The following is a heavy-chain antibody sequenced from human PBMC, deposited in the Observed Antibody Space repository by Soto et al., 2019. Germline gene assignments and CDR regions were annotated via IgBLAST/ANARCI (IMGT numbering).Heavy chain of an antibody. V-gene: IGHV4-34*01. D-gene: IGHD6-6*01. CDR2: INHSGST. CDR1: GGSFSGYY. CDR3: ARGRARAARSFGRWEKHFDY. Sequence: SETLSLTCAVCGGSFSGYYWSWIRQPPGKGLEWIGEINHSGSTNYNPSLKSRVTISVDTSKNQFSLKLSSVTAADTAVYYCARGRARAARSFGRWEKHFDYWGQGTLVTVPQ. J-gene: IGHJ4*02.